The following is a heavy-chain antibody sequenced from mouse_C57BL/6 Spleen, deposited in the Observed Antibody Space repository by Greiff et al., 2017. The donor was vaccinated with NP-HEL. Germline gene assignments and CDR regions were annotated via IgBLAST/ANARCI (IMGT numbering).Heavy chain of an antibody. CDR1: GFTFSSYA. CDR2: ISDGGSYT. D-gene: IGHD1-1*01. CDR3: AREGYYGSSYWFAY. V-gene: IGHV5-4*01. Sequence: DVMLVESGGGLVKPGGSLKLSCAASGFTFSSYAMSWVRQTPEKRLEWVATISDGGSYTYYPDNVKGRFTISRDNAKNNLYLQMSHLKSEDTAMYYCAREGYYGSSYWFAYWGQGTLVTVSA. J-gene: IGHJ3*01.